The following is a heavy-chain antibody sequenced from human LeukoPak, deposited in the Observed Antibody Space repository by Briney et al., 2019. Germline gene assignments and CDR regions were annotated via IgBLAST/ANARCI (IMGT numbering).Heavy chain of an antibody. D-gene: IGHD5/OR15-5a*01. Sequence: PGRSLRLSCAASGFTFSSYGMHWVRQAPGKGLEWVALISYDGSNKYYADSVKGRFTISRDNSKNTLYLQMNSLRAEDTAVYYCVKGGGRLHLPFDPWGQGTLVTVSS. CDR3: VKGGGRLHLPFDP. CDR2: ISYDGSNK. CDR1: GFTFSSYG. J-gene: IGHJ5*02. V-gene: IGHV3-30*18.